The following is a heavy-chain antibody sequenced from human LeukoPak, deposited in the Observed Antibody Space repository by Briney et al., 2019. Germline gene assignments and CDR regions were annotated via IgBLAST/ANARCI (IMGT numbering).Heavy chain of an antibody. J-gene: IGHJ4*02. Sequence: SETLSLTCAVYGGSFSGYYWSWIRQPPGKGLEWIGEINHSGSTNYNPSLKSRVTISVDTSKNQFSLKLSSVTAADTAVYYCATNPTGTTYGYWGQGTLVTVSS. V-gene: IGHV4-34*01. CDR3: ATNPTGTTYGY. CDR1: GGSFSGYY. CDR2: INHSGST. D-gene: IGHD1-7*01.